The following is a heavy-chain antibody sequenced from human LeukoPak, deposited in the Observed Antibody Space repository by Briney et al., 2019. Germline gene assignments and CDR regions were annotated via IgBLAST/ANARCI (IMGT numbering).Heavy chain of an antibody. D-gene: IGHD6-19*01. CDR2: INPSNGST. CDR3: ASSSSGWEQRAPFDY. V-gene: IGHV1-46*01. J-gene: IGHJ4*02. Sequence: ASVKVSCKASGYTFTSYDINWVRQATGQGLEWMGIINPSNGSTSYAQNFQGRVTMTRDTSTSTVYMELSSLRSEDTAVYYCASSSSGWEQRAPFDYWGQGTQVTVSS. CDR1: GYTFTSYD.